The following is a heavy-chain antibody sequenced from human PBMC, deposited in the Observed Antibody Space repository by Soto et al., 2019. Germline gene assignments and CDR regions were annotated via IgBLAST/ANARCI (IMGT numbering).Heavy chain of an antibody. Sequence: SETLSLTCAVYGGSFSGYYWSWIRQPPGKGLEWIGEINHSGSTNYKPSHKSRVTISVDTSKNQFSLKLSSVTAADTAVYYCASRDRVVKGMAAPGDYFDYWGQGTLVTVSS. J-gene: IGHJ4*02. V-gene: IGHV4-34*01. CDR3: ASRDRVVKGMAAPGDYFDY. D-gene: IGHD2-21*01. CDR1: GGSFSGYY. CDR2: INHSGST.